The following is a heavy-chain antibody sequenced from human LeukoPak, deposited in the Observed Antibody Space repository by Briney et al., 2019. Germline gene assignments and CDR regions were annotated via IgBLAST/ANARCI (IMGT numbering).Heavy chain of an antibody. CDR3: ARLVEDDTLTGYNFFDY. Sequence: GESLKISCKGSGYSFTSYWIGWVRQMPGKGLEWMGIIYPGDSDTRYSPSFQGQVTISADKSISTAYLQWSSLKASDTAMYYCARLVEDDTLTGYNFFDYWGQGTLVTVSS. J-gene: IGHJ4*02. V-gene: IGHV5-51*01. D-gene: IGHD3-9*01. CDR2: IYPGDSDT. CDR1: GYSFTSYW.